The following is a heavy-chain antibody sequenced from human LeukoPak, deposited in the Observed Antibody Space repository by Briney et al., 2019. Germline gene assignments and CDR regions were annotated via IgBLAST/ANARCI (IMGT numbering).Heavy chain of an antibody. V-gene: IGHV4-34*01. Sequence: SETLSLTCAVYGGSFSGYYWSWIRQPPGKGLEWIGEVNHSGSTNYNPSLKSRVTISVDTSKNQFSLKLSSVTAADTAVYYCARGFVGATYHLDYWGQGTLVTVSS. J-gene: IGHJ4*02. D-gene: IGHD1-26*01. CDR1: GGSFSGYY. CDR2: VNHSGST. CDR3: ARGFVGATYHLDY.